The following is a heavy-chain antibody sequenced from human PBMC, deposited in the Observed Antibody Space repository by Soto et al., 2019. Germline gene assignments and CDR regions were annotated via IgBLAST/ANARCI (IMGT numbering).Heavy chain of an antibody. CDR3: GRGASGSYRLDY. CDR2: INGDGTGT. V-gene: IGHV3-74*01. J-gene: IGHJ4*02. CDR1: GFTFSNYW. D-gene: IGHD3-10*01. Sequence: EVQLVESGGGLVQPGGSLRLSCAASGFTFSNYWMHWVRQAPGKGLVWVSRINGDGTGTNYADSVKGPFTISRDNAKNTLYLQMNSLRAEDTAVYYCGRGASGSYRLDYWGQGTLVTVSS.